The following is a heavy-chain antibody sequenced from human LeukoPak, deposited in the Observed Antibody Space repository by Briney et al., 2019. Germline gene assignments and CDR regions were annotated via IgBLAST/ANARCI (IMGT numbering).Heavy chain of an antibody. V-gene: IGHV3-30*02. J-gene: IGHJ4*02. CDR3: AKGGARDVWYFAY. CDR1: GFIFSSFG. Sequence: GGSLSLSCAASGFIFSSFGIHWVRQTPGKGLEWVAFVRFDGGEKYYADSVKGRFTVSKDNFKNTLYLQINSLRPEDTAVYYCAKGGARDVWYFAYWGLGVLVTVSS. D-gene: IGHD2-8*01. CDR2: VRFDGGEK.